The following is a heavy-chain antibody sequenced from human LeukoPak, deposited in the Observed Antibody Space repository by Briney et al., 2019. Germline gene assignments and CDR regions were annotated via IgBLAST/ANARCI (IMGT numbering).Heavy chain of an antibody. Sequence: SPNLSLTCAVAGGSFSTNYWSWIRHPPGEGPEWIGEINHTGRTNYNPSLKSRVTISVDMSKNQFSLKLSSVTAADTAVYYCARVGYISGWYPFDFWGLGTLVIVSS. D-gene: IGHD6-19*01. J-gene: IGHJ4*02. CDR2: INHTGRT. V-gene: IGHV4-34*01. CDR3: ARVGYISGWYPFDF. CDR1: GGSFSTNY.